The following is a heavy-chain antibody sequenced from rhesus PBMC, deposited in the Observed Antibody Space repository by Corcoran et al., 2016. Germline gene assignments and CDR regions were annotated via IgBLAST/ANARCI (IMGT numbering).Heavy chain of an antibody. CDR1: GGSISSNY. J-gene: IGHJ6*01. CDR3: AIISGIAGHLDS. Sequence: QLQLQESGPGLVKPSETLSLTCAVSGGSISSNYWSWIRQPPGKGLEWIGRISGRWGSTDYNPSLKSRVTISTDTSKNQFSLKLSSVTAADTAVYYCAIISGIAGHLDSWGQGVVVTVSS. D-gene: IGHD6-13*01. V-gene: IGHV4-173*01. CDR2: ISGRWGST.